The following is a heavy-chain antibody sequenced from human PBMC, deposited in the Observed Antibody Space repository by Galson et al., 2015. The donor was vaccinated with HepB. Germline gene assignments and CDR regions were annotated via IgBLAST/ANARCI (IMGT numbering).Heavy chain of an antibody. Sequence: SVKVSCKASGYTFTSYYMHWVRQAPGQGLEWMGIINPSGGSTSYAQKFQGRVTMTRDTSTSTVYMELSSLRSEDTAVYYCASGLAAAGPRAKFDYWGQGTLVTVSS. J-gene: IGHJ4*02. D-gene: IGHD6-13*01. CDR1: GYTFTSYY. V-gene: IGHV1-46*03. CDR2: INPSGGST. CDR3: ASGLAAAGPRAKFDY.